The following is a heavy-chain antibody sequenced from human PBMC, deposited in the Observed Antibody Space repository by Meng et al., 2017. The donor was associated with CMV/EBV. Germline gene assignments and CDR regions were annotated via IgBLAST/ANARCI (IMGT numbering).Heavy chain of an antibody. CDR2: MNPNSGNT. J-gene: IGHJ6*02. CDR3: ARVYPTIFGVVRSMDV. Sequence: ASVKVSCKASGYTFTSYDLNWVRQATGQGREWMGWMNPNSGNTGYAQKFQGRVNITRNTSISTAYMELSSLRSEETAVYYCARVYPTIFGVVRSMDVWGQGTTVTVSS. CDR1: GYTFTSYD. V-gene: IGHV1-8*03. D-gene: IGHD3-3*01.